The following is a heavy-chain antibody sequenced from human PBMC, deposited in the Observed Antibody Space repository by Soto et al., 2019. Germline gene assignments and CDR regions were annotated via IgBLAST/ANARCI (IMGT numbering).Heavy chain of an antibody. V-gene: IGHV3-23*01. CDR1: GLTFSSYA. J-gene: IGHJ3*02. CDR3: AKTANGWFSAFDI. D-gene: IGHD6-19*01. Sequence: VQLLESGGGLVQPGGSLRLSCEASGLTFSSYAMSWVRQAPGKGLEWVSAISGSGGTTYYADSVKGRFTFSRDNSKNTLYLQMNSLRAEDTAVYYCAKTANGWFSAFDIWGQGTMVTVSS. CDR2: ISGSGGTT.